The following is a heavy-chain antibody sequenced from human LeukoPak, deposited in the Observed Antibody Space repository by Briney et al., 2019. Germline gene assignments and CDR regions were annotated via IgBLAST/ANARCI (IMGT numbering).Heavy chain of an antibody. Sequence: KSSETLSLTCSVSGASISTDFWSWIRQPPGKRLEWIAYISYSGTTTYNPSLRSRVTISRDTSKNQFSLKLSSVTAADTAVYYCASTRDSGSSDVWGQGTLVTVSS. V-gene: IGHV4-59*01. CDR2: ISYSGTT. CDR1: GASISTDF. J-gene: IGHJ4*02. CDR3: ASTRDSGSSDV. D-gene: IGHD3-10*01.